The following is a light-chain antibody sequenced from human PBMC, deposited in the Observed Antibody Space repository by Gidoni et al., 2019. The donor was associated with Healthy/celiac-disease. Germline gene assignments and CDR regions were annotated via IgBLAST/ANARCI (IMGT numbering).Light chain of an antibody. V-gene: IGKV1-5*03. CDR2: KAS. Sequence: DIQMTQSPSTLSASVGDRVTITCRASQSISSWLAWYQQKPGKAPKLLIYKASSLESGVTSRFSGSGAGIEFTLTISSMQPEDFATYYCQQYNTFGQGTKVEIK. CDR3: QQYNT. CDR1: QSISSW. J-gene: IGKJ1*01.